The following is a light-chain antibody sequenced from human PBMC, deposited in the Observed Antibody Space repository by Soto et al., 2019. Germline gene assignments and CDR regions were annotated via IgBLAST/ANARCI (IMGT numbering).Light chain of an antibody. CDR1: SSDVGSYNT. J-gene: IGLJ2*01. V-gene: IGLV2-14*01. CDR2: EVS. CDR3: SSYTTIKTVV. Sequence: QSALTQPVSVSGSPGQSITISCTGTSSDVGSYNTVSWYQQHPGKVPKLMIYEVSNRPSGVSNRFSGFKSANTAYLTISGVQPEDEADYHCSSYTTIKTVVFGGGTKLTVL.